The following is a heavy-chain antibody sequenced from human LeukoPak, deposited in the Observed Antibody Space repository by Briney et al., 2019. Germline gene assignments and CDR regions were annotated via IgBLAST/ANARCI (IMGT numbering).Heavy chain of an antibody. CDR2: IWYDGSNK. Sequence: GGSLRLSCAASGFTFSNYGMHWVRQAPGKGLEWLAVIWYDGSNKYYADSVKGRFTLSRDNSKNTLFLQMNSLRPEDTAVYFCARDLTQLALFDYWGQGTLVTVSS. D-gene: IGHD6-13*01. J-gene: IGHJ4*02. CDR3: ARDLTQLALFDY. CDR1: GFTFSNYG. V-gene: IGHV3-33*01.